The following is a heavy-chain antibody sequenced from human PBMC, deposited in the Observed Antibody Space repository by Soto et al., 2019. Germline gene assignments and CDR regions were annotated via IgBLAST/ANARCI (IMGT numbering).Heavy chain of an antibody. V-gene: IGHV3-21*01. CDR3: AREDPDITYFDN. D-gene: IGHD2-15*01. CDR1: GFTFRRYS. J-gene: IGHJ4*02. CDR2: ISSNSDYI. Sequence: KPGGSLRLSCAASGFTFRRYSMNWVRQAPGKGLEWVSSISSNSDYIYYADSMKGRITISRDNAKNSLYLQMNSLRAEDTAVYYCAREDPDITYFDNWGQGTLVTVSS.